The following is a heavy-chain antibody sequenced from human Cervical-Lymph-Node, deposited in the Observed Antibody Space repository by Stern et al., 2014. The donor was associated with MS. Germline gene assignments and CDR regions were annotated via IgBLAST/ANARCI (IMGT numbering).Heavy chain of an antibody. CDR2: SYDSGST. Sequence: VQLQESGPGLVRPXXXLSLTCTVSGXSIXXYYXXXXXQPPGRGLEWVGYSYDSGSTKYNPSLKSRVTISVDTSKNQISLRLSSVTAADTAVFYCARWGGNSLNAFDIWGQGTMVTVSS. D-gene: IGHD4-23*01. J-gene: IGHJ3*02. V-gene: IGHV4-59*01. CDR1: GXSIXXYY. CDR3: ARWGGNSLNAFDI.